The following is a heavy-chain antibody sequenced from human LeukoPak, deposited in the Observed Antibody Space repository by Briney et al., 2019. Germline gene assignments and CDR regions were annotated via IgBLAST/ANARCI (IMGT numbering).Heavy chain of an antibody. CDR1: DGSFSGYY. CDR2: INHSGST. D-gene: IGHD3-3*01. Sequence: SETLSLTCAVYDGSFSGYYWSWIRQPPGKGLEWIGEINHSGSTNYNPSLKSRVTISLDTSKSQFSLKVRYVTAADTAVFYCARGLNDSWTGENYWGQGTLVTVSS. CDR3: ARGLNDSWTGENY. V-gene: IGHV4-34*01. J-gene: IGHJ4*02.